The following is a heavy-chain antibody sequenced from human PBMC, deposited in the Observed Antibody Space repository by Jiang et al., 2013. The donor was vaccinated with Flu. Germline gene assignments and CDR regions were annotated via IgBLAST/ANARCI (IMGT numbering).Heavy chain of an antibody. CDR1: GFRFNGYG. J-gene: IGHJ4*02. D-gene: IGHD2-2*01. CDR2: ISVYNGDI. Sequence: SGAEVKKPGASVKVSCKASGFRFNGYGFAWVRQAPGQGLEWMGWISVYNGDINYAQKFQGRITLTTDTSTSTAYMELRSLRSDDTAIYFCARGEARYELDSWGQGTLVSVSS. V-gene: IGHV1-18*01. CDR3: ARGEARYELDS.